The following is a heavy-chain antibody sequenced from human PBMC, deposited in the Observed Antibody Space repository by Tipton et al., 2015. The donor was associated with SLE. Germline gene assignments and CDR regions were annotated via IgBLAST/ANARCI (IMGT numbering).Heavy chain of an antibody. CDR1: GGSISSYY. Sequence: TLSLTCTVSGGSISSYYWSWIRQPPGKGLEWIGYIYYSGSTNYNPSLKSRVTISVDTAKNQFSMKLSSVTAADTAVYYCASWGPETTSGWSRFDYWGQGTLVTASS. CDR2: IYYSGST. J-gene: IGHJ4*02. CDR3: ASWGPETTSGWSRFDY. D-gene: IGHD6-19*01. V-gene: IGHV4-59*01.